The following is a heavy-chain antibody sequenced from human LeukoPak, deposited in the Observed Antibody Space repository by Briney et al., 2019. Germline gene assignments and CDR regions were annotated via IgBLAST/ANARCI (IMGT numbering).Heavy chain of an antibody. Sequence: GGSLRLSCAASGFTVSSNYMSWVRQAPGKGLEWVSVIYSGGSTYYADSVKGRFTISRDNSKNTLYLQMNSLRAEDTAVYYCAGGPLNWIPPHSVGFDYWGQGTLVTVSS. D-gene: IGHD1-1*01. J-gene: IGHJ4*02. CDR1: GFTVSSNY. V-gene: IGHV3-53*01. CDR3: AGGPLNWIPPHSVGFDY. CDR2: IYSGGST.